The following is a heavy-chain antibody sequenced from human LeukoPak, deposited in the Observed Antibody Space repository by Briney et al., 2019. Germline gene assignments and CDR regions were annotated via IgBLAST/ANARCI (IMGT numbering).Heavy chain of an antibody. CDR2: IWYDGTNK. D-gene: IGHD4-23*01. Sequence: PGGSLRLSCAASGFTFSSFGMHWVRQAPGKGLEWVAVIWYDGTNKYYADSVKGRFTIPRDNSKNTLYLQMDSLRAEYTAVYYCARDRGGNSYFDYWGQGTLVTVSS. V-gene: IGHV3-33*01. J-gene: IGHJ4*02. CDR3: ARDRGGNSYFDY. CDR1: GFTFSSFG.